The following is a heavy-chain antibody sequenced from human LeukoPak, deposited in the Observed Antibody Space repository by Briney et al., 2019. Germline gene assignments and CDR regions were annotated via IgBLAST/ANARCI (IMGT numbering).Heavy chain of an antibody. V-gene: IGHV4-39*01. CDR2: IYYSGRT. J-gene: IGHJ4*02. Sequence: PSETLSLTCTIFGDSVSRSDSYWDWIRQPPGKGLEWIGTIYYSGRTYYSPSLKSRVTLSVDMSNNQFSLTLSSVTAADTAVYYCARQNRANWNYFDYWGQGTLVTVSS. CDR1: GDSVSRSDSY. D-gene: IGHD1-20*01. CDR3: ARQNRANWNYFDY.